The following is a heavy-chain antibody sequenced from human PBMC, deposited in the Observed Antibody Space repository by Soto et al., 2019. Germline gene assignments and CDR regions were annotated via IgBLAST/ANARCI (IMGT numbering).Heavy chain of an antibody. CDR3: ARYLDFWSGHPDAFDV. D-gene: IGHD3-3*01. CDR1: GDSISSGDYY. V-gene: IGHV4-31*03. J-gene: IGHJ3*01. CDR2: ISYSGIT. Sequence: SETLSLTCTVSGDSISSGDYYWGWIRQHPGRGLEWIGYISYSGITYYNPSLKSRLTISLDTSKNQFSLELNSVTAADTAIYYCARYLDFWSGHPDAFDVWGQGTMVTVSS.